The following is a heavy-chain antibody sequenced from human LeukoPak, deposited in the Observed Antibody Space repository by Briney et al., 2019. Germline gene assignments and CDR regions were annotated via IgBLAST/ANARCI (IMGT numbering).Heavy chain of an antibody. CDR2: VYHSASS. J-gene: IGHJ4*02. D-gene: IGHD4-17*01. V-gene: IGHV4-38-2*02. CDR1: GYSINSGYY. Sequence: SETLSLTCTVSGYSINSGYYWGWIRQPPGKGLEWIASVYHSASSSYSPSLKSRVTISQDTCKNQFSLRLTSVTAADTAVYYCARDQSSYGDYGKSFDYWGQGTLVTVSS. CDR3: ARDQSSYGDYGKSFDY.